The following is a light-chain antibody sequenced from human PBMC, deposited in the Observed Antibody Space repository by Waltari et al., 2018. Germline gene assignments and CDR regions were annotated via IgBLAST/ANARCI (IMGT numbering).Light chain of an antibody. CDR1: SRHSNYA. CDR3: QTWGTGIRV. Sequence: QLVLTQSPSASASLGASVKLTCTLRSRHSNYAISWHQQQPEKGPRYLMKLNCDGTHNKGVVFPDLFSGSSAGAGRYLTISSLQAEDEADYYCQTWGTGIRVFGGGTKLTVL. J-gene: IGLJ3*02. V-gene: IGLV4-69*01. CDR2: LNCDGTH.